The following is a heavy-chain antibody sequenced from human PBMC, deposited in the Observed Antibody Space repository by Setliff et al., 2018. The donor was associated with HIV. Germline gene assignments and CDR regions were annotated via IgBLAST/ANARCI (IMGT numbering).Heavy chain of an antibody. V-gene: IGHV1-18*01. CDR2: ISTYNGNT. CDR1: GYTFTSYG. Sequence: ASVKVSCKASGYTFTSYGISWVRQAPGQGLEWMGWISTYNGNTNYAPKLQGRVTMTTDTSTSIAYMELKSLRSEDTAVYYCARDHHSGRGSNFPWYSDLWGRGTLVTVSS. CDR3: ARDHHSGRGSNFPWYSDL. J-gene: IGHJ2*01. D-gene: IGHD1-26*01.